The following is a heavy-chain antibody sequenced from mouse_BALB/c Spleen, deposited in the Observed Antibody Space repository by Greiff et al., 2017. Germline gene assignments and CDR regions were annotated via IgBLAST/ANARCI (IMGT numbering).Heavy chain of an antibody. Sequence: EVQLQESGPGLVKPSQSLSLTCTVTGYSITSDYAWNWIRQFPGNKLEWMGYISYSGSTSYNPSLKSRISITRDTSKNQFFLQLNSVTTEDTATYYCARVRYYGSSFDYWGQGTTLTVSS. CDR2: ISYSGST. CDR1: GYSITSDYA. D-gene: IGHD1-1*01. CDR3: ARVRYYGSSFDY. J-gene: IGHJ2*01. V-gene: IGHV3-2*02.